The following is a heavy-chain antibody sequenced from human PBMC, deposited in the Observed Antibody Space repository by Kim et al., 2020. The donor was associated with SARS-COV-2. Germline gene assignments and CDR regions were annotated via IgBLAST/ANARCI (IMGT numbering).Heavy chain of an antibody. D-gene: IGHD3-22*01. CDR2: INPNSGGT. CDR3: ASQSSRSPYYYDSSGYNWFDP. V-gene: IGHV1-2*06. CDR1: GYTFTGYY. J-gene: IGHJ5*02. Sequence: ASVKVSCKASGYTFTGYYMHWVRQAPGQGLEWMGRINPNSGGTNYAQKFQGRVTMTRDTSISTAYMELSRLRSDDTAVYYCASQSSRSPYYYDSSGYNWFDPWGQGTLVTVSS.